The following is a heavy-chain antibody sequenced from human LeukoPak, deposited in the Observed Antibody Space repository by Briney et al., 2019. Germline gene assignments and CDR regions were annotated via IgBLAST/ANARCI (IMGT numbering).Heavy chain of an antibody. V-gene: IGHV1-18*04. Sequence: GASVKVSCKASGYTFTGYYMHWVRQAPGQGLEWMGWINPNNGNTNYAQKLQGRVTMTTDTSTSTAYMELRSLRSDDTAVYYCAREPHDYGYSYGYPFDYWGQGTLVTVSS. J-gene: IGHJ4*02. D-gene: IGHD5-18*01. CDR1: GYTFTGYY. CDR2: INPNNGNT. CDR3: AREPHDYGYSYGYPFDY.